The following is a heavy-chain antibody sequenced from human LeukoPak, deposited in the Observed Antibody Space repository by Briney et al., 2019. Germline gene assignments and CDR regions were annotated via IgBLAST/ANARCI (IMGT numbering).Heavy chain of an antibody. CDR1: GFTFSSYG. CDR3: ARDRWYTLDV. Sequence: PGGSLRLSCAASGFTFSSYGMHWVRQAPGKGLEWVAVISYDGSNKYYADSVKGRFTISRDNGKNTLYLQMNSLRAEDTATYYCARDRWYTLDVWGQGTTVIVSS. D-gene: IGHD1-1*01. CDR2: ISYDGSNK. V-gene: IGHV3-30*03. J-gene: IGHJ3*01.